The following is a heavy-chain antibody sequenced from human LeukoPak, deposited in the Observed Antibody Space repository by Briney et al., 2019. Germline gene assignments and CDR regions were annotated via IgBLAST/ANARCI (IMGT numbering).Heavy chain of an antibody. Sequence: GASVTVSCKASGGSFVSDGVAWVRQAPGQGLEWMGRIIVFFGTAKYAQKFQGRVTITADTSTNTAYMELSHPRFEDTAVYFCARDRSPTTAGTLDSWGQGTLVTVSS. CDR3: ARDRSPTTAGTLDS. D-gene: IGHD5-12*01. CDR1: GGSFVSDG. J-gene: IGHJ4*02. V-gene: IGHV1-69*06. CDR2: IIVFFGTA.